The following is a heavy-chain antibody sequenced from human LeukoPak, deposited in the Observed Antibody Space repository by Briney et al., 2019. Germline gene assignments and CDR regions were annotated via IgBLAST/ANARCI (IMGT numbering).Heavy chain of an antibody. D-gene: IGHD6-13*01. CDR1: GFTFSRSA. J-gene: IGHJ6*03. V-gene: IGHV3-23*01. Sequence: GGSLRLSCAASGFTFSRSAMTWVRQSPGKGLEWVATINNSGGTTYYADSVQGRVTISRDNSKNTLSLQMHSLRAEDTAVYYCAKDLPGSSWYTRRYYYYYYMDVWGKGTTVTVSS. CDR2: INNSGGTT. CDR3: AKDLPGSSWYTRRYYYYYYMDV.